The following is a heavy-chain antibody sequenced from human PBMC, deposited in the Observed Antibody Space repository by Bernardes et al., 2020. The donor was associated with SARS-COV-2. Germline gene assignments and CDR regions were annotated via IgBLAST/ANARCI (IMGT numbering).Heavy chain of an antibody. J-gene: IGHJ6*02. D-gene: IGHD2-2*02. V-gene: IGHV3-9*01. CDR1: GFTFDDYA. CDR3: AKDRLYCSSTSCYMWAESTPSVQLGYYGMDV. CDR2: ISWNSGSI. Sequence: GGSLRLSCAASGFTFDDYAMHWVRQAPGKGLEWVSGISWNSGSIGYADSVKGRFTISRDNAKNSLYLQMNSLRAEDTALYYCAKDRLYCSSTSCYMWAESTPSVQLGYYGMDVWGQGTTVTVSS.